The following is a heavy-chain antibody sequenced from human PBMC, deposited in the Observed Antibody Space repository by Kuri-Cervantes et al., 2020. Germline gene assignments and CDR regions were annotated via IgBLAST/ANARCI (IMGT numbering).Heavy chain of an antibody. CDR3: ARVAPRAYYDFWSGRDAFDI. D-gene: IGHD3-3*01. V-gene: IGHV3-30*02. J-gene: IGHJ3*02. Sequence: GESLKISCAASGFTSSNHGIHWVRQTPGKGLEWVTFIRYDGSNKYYADSVEGRFTISRDNAKNSLYLQMNSLRAEDTAVYYCARVAPRAYYDFWSGRDAFDIWGQGTMVTVSS. CDR2: IRYDGSNK. CDR1: GFTSSNHG.